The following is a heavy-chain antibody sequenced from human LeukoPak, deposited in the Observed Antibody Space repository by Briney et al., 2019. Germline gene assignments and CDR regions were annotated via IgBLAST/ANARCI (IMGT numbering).Heavy chain of an antibody. D-gene: IGHD6-13*01. V-gene: IGHV3-23*01. Sequence: GGSLRLSCAASGFTFTNYAMSWVRQAPGKGLEWVSVISGNGGSTHYADSVKGRFTISRDNSRNMIYLQMNSLRAEDTAVYYCAKGKLGTWSSSWFDPWGQGTLVTVSS. CDR2: ISGNGGST. CDR1: GFTFTNYA. CDR3: AKGKLGTWSSSWFDP. J-gene: IGHJ5*02.